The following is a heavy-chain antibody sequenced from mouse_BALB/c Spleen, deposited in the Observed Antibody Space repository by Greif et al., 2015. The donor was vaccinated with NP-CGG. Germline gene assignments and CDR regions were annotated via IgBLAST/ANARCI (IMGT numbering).Heavy chain of an antibody. V-gene: IGHV1S81*02. CDR3: ARRGGSSPYFDY. CDR2: INPSNGRT. D-gene: IGHD1-1*01. CDR1: GYTFTSYW. Sequence: QVQLQHSGAELVKPGASVKLSCKASGYTFTSYWMHWVKQRPGQGLEWIGEINPSNGRTNYNEKFKSKATLTVDKSSSTAYMQLSCLTSEDSAVYYCARRGGSSPYFDYWGQGTTLTVSS. J-gene: IGHJ2*01.